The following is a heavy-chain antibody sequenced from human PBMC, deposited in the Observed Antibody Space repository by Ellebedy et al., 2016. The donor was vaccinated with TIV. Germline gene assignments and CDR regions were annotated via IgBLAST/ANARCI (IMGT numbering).Heavy chain of an antibody. V-gene: IGHV4-4*07. CDR3: ARGAYPFYWYGMDV. CDR1: GGPVNTYC. CDR2: VYKSGAT. Sequence: MPSETLSLTCTVSGGPVNTYCWTWIRKPAGERLEWIGSVYKSGATLYSPSLRSRVTVSMDSTKTQVSLRLNSVSVADTAVYYCARGAYPFYWYGMDVWGQGTTVTVSS. J-gene: IGHJ6*02.